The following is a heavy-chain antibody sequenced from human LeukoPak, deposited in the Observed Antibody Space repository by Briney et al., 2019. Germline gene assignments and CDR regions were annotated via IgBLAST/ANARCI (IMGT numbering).Heavy chain of an antibody. Sequence: SGTLSLTCAVSGGSICSSNWWSWVRQPPGKGLEWIGEIYHSGSTNYNPSLKSRVTISVDKSKNQFSLKLSSVTAADTAVYYCARVGYDSSGYYQSWGQGTLVTVSS. J-gene: IGHJ5*02. CDR1: GGSICSSNW. D-gene: IGHD3-22*01. CDR3: ARVGYDSSGYYQS. CDR2: IYHSGST. V-gene: IGHV4-4*02.